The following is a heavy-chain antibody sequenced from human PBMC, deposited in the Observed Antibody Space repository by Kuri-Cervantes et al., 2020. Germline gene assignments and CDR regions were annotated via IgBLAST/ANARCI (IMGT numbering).Heavy chain of an antibody. CDR1: GYTFTSYA. J-gene: IGHJ4*02. CDR2: INPTGGST. CDR3: ARMSSGWYVMRY. V-gene: IGHV1-46*01. D-gene: IGHD6-19*01. Sequence: ASVKVSCKASGYTFTSYAMNWVRQAPGQGLEWLGIINPTGGSTDYAQKFQGRVTLTRDTSTSTVYMELSSLRSEDTAVYYCARMSSGWYVMRYWGQGTLVTDSS.